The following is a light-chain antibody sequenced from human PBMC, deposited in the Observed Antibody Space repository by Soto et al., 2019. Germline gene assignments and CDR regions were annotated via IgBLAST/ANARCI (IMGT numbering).Light chain of an antibody. CDR2: GNS. CDR3: QSYDSSLSAHVV. CDR1: SSNIGAGYD. Sequence: QSVLTQPPSVSGAPGQRVTISCTGSSSNIGAGYDVHWYQQLPGTAPKLLIYGNSNRPSGVPDRFSGSKSGTSASLAITGLQAEHEADYYCQSYDSSLSAHVVFGGGTKLTVL. J-gene: IGLJ2*01. V-gene: IGLV1-40*01.